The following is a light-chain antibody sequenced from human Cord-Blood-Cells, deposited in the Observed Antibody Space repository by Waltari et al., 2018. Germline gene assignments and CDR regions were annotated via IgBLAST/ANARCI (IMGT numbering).Light chain of an antibody. CDR2: KAS. CDR3: QQYNSYSWT. Sequence: IQMTPSPSTLSASVGATVTITCRASQSISSWLAWYQQKPGKAPKLLIYKASSLESGVPSRFSGSGSGTEFTLTISSLQPDDFATYYCQQYNSYSWTFGQGTKVEIK. V-gene: IGKV1-5*03. J-gene: IGKJ1*01. CDR1: QSISSW.